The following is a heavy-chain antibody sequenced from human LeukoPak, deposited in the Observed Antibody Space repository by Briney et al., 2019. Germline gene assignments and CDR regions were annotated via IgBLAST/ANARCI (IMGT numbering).Heavy chain of an antibody. V-gene: IGHV3-11*04. J-gene: IGHJ4*02. D-gene: IGHD6-13*01. CDR1: GLRFSDYY. CDR2: ISSGGDIM. Sequence: GGSLRLSCAASGLRFSDYYVSWIRQAPGKGLQWVSYISSGGDIMHYADSVKGRFTSSRDNAKNSGYLEMNSLGAEDTAVYYCARLYSSSSFDYWGQGTLVTVSS. CDR3: ARLYSSSSFDY.